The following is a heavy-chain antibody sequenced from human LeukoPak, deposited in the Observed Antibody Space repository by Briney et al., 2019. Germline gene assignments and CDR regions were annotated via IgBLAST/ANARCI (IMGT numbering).Heavy chain of an antibody. CDR2: IYYSGST. J-gene: IGHJ5*02. V-gene: IGHV4-59*12. Sequence: SETLSLTCTVSGGSISSYYWSWIRQPPGKGLEWIGYIYYSGSTNYNPSLKSRVTISVDTSKNQFSLKLSSVTAADTAVYYCARIPPYYYDSRSYKANWFDPWGQGTLVTVSS. CDR1: GGSISSYY. D-gene: IGHD3-22*01. CDR3: ARIPPYYYDSRSYKANWFDP.